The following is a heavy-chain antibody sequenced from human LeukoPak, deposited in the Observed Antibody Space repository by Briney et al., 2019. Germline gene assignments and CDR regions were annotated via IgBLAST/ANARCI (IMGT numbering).Heavy chain of an antibody. CDR2: INPNSGGT. D-gene: IGHD1-26*01. Sequence: ASVTLSFTASGYTFTVYYMHWVRQAPGQGLGWMGWINPNSGGTNYAQKFQGRVTMTRDTSISTAYMELSRLRSDDTAVYYCARGSYSGSYYYPYWGQGTLVTVSS. CDR3: ARGSYSGSYYYPY. CDR1: GYTFTVYY. J-gene: IGHJ4*02. V-gene: IGHV1-2*02.